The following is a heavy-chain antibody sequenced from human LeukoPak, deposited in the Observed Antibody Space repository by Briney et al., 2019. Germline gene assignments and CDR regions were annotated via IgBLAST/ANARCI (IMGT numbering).Heavy chain of an antibody. D-gene: IGHD6-19*01. Sequence: GESLKISCQGSGYSFTTYWIGWVRQMPGKGLEWVGIFYPGDSDTRYSPSFQGQVTISADKSMSTAYLQWSSLKASDIAMYYCARSASGWGFDDWGQGTLVTVSS. V-gene: IGHV5-51*01. CDR3: ARSASGWGFDD. J-gene: IGHJ4*02. CDR2: FYPGDSDT. CDR1: GYSFTTYW.